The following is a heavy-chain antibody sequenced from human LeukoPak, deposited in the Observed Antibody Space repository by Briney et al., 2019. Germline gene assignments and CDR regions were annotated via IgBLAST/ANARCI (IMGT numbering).Heavy chain of an antibody. J-gene: IGHJ3*02. CDR3: ARDAIVVGDAFDI. CDR1: GGSISSYY. Sequence: PSETLSLTCTVSGGSISSYYWSWIRQPPGKGLEWIGYIYYSGSTNYIPSLKSRVTILVDTSKNQFSLKLSSVTAADTAVYYCARDAIVVGDAFDIWGQGTMVTVSS. CDR2: IYYSGST. V-gene: IGHV4-59*01. D-gene: IGHD3-22*01.